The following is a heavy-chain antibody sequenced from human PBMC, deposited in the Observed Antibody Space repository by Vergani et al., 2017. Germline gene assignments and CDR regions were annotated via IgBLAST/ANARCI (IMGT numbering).Heavy chain of an antibody. D-gene: IGHD3-10*01. V-gene: IGHV3-30*14. CDR1: GFTFSSYA. CDR3: ARGRFPPLTSRRAYMDV. CDR2: ISYDGSNK. Sequence: QVQLVESGGGVVQPGRSLRLSCAASGFTFSSYAMHWVRQAPGKGLEWVAVISYDGSNKYYADSVKGRFTISRDNSKNTLYLQMNSLRAEDTAVYYCARGRFPPLTSRRAYMDVWGKGTTVTVSS. J-gene: IGHJ6*03.